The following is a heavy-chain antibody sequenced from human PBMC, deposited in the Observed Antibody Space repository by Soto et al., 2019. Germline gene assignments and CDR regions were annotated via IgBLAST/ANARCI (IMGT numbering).Heavy chain of an antibody. CDR1: GFTFTNYA. Sequence: QVQVVESGGGVVQPGGSLRLSCAASGFTFTNYAMHWVRQAPGKGLEWVAVISYDGTNKYYADSVKGRFTISRDNSKNTLYLPMNRLRAEDTAVYYCARAAGRFGELFWFDPWGQGTLVSVSS. CDR3: ARAAGRFGELFWFDP. D-gene: IGHD3-10*01. J-gene: IGHJ5*02. V-gene: IGHV3-30-3*01. CDR2: ISYDGTNK.